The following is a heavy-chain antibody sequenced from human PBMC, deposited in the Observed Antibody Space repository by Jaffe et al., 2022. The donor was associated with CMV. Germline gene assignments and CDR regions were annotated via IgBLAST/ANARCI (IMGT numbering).Heavy chain of an antibody. V-gene: IGHV4-39*01. CDR1: GGSISSSSYY. CDR3: ARHPSYDFWSAYRKDYYYYQYMDV. J-gene: IGHJ6*03. CDR2: IYYSGST. D-gene: IGHD3-3*01. Sequence: QLQLQESGPGLVRPSETLSLTCSVSGGSISSSSYYWGWIRQPPEKGLEWIGSIYYSGSTYYNPSLKSRVTISVDTSKNQFSLKLSSVTAADTAVYYCARHPSYDFWSAYRKDYYYYQYMDVWGKGTTVTVSS.